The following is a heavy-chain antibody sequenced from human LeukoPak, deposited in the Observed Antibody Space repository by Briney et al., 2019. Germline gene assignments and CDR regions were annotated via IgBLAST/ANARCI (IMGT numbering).Heavy chain of an antibody. D-gene: IGHD6-19*01. CDR3: ARGKRMGWYYFDY. CDR1: GFTVSSNY. Sequence: GGSLRLSCAASGFTVSSNYMSWVRQAPGKGLEWVSVIYSGGRTYYADSVKGRFTISRHNSKNTLYLQMKSLRAEDTAVYYCARGKRMGWYYFDYWGQGTLVTVSS. V-gene: IGHV3-53*04. J-gene: IGHJ4*02. CDR2: IYSGGRT.